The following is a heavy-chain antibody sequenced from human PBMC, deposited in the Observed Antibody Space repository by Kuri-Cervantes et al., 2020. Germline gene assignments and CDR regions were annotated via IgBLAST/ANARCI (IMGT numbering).Heavy chain of an antibody. V-gene: IGHV3-30*02. CDR1: GFTFTTYG. CDR2: IRNDESNK. CDR3: ARDMGVGTTIPKYFDY. Sequence: GGALGLSCAASGFTFTTYGMHWVRQAPGKGLEWVAFIRNDESNKNYADSVKGRFTISRDNSKNTLFLQMNSLRLDDTAVYYCARDMGVGTTIPKYFDYWGQGTLVTISS. D-gene: IGHD1-26*01. J-gene: IGHJ4*02.